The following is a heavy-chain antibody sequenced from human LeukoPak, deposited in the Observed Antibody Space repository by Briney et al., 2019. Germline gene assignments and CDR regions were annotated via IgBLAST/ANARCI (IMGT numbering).Heavy chain of an antibody. CDR3: ARETGSWSFDY. J-gene: IGHJ4*02. V-gene: IGHV3-9*01. CDR2: ISWNSGSI. CDR1: GFTFDDYA. Sequence: GGSLRLSCAASGFTFDDYAMHWVRQAPGKGLEWVSGISWNSGSIGYADSVKGRFTISRDNAKNSLYLQMNSLRAEDTAVYYCARETGSWSFDYWGQGTLVTVSS. D-gene: IGHD6-13*01.